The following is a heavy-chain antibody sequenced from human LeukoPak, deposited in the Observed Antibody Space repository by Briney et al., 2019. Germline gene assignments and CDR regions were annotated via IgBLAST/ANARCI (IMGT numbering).Heavy chain of an antibody. D-gene: IGHD2-15*01. CDR1: GASISNYY. CDR2: IYISEST. Sequence: PSETLSLTCTVSGASISNYYWSWIRQPAGKGLEWIGRIYISESTNYNPSLKGRVTISVDTSKNQFSLKLSSVTAADTAVYYCARGYCSGGSCYSYYYYNYMDVWGKGTTVTVSS. CDR3: ARGYCSGGSCYSYYYYNYMDV. V-gene: IGHV4-4*07. J-gene: IGHJ6*03.